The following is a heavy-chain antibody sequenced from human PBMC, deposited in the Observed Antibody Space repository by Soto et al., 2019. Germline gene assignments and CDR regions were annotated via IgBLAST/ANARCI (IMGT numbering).Heavy chain of an antibody. CDR1: GFTFTDYY. J-gene: IGHJ5*02. CDR3: ARVLVXXGGFDP. Sequence: QVQLVESGGGLVKPGGSLRLSCAASGFTFTDYYMSWIRQAPGKGLEWVSYISSSGSTIYYADSVKGRFTISRDNAKXXXXXXXXXXXXXXXXXXXXARVLVXXGGFDPWGQGTLVTVSS. V-gene: IGHV3-11*01. CDR2: ISSSGSTI. D-gene: IGHD6-13*01.